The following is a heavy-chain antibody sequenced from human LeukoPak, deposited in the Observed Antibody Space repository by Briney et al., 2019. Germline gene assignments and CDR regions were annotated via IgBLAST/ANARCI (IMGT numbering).Heavy chain of an antibody. CDR3: ARAPLGYDWFDP. CDR1: GYTFTGYY. D-gene: IGHD1-1*01. J-gene: IGHJ5*02. V-gene: IGHV1-2*06. CDR2: INPNSGGT. Sequence: ASVKVSCKASGYTFTGYYMHWVRQAPGQGLEWMGRINPNSGGTNYAQKFQGRVAMTKDTSISTGYMELSRLRSDDTAVYYCARAPLGYDWFDPWGQGTLVTVSS.